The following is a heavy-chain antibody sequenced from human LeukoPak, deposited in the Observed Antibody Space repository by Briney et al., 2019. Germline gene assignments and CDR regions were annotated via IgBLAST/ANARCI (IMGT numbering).Heavy chain of an antibody. Sequence: PSGTLSLTCAVYGVSFSGYYWSWIRQPPGKGLEWIGEINHSGSTNYNPSLKSRVTISVDTSKNQFSLKLSSVTAADTAVYYCARGRNWFDPWGQGTLVTVSS. CDR1: GVSFSGYY. CDR3: ARGRNWFDP. CDR2: INHSGST. V-gene: IGHV4-34*01. J-gene: IGHJ5*02.